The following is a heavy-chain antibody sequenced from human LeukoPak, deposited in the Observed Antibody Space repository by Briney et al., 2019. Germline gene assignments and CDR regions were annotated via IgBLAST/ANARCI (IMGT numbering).Heavy chain of an antibody. V-gene: IGHV1-69*13. CDR3: ARGVAWYDFWSGPREGDWFDP. CDR1: GGTFSSYA. CDR2: IIPIFGTA. Sequence: EASVKVPCKASGGTFSSYAISWVRQAPGQGLEWMGGIIPIFGTANYAQKFQGRVTITADESTSTAYMELSSLRSEDTAVYYCARGVAWYDFWSGPREGDWFDPWGQGTLVTVSS. D-gene: IGHD3-3*01. J-gene: IGHJ5*02.